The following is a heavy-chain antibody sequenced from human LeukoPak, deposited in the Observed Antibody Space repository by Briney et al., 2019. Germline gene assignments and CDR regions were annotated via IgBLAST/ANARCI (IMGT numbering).Heavy chain of an antibody. Sequence: SSETLSLTCAVYGGSFSGYYWSWIRQPPGKGLEWIGEINHSGSTNYNPSLKSRVTISVDTSKNQFSLKLSSVTAADTAVYYCARGRRYSGYGAYYFDYWGQGTLVTVPS. D-gene: IGHD5-12*01. J-gene: IGHJ4*02. CDR1: GGSFSGYY. CDR2: INHSGST. V-gene: IGHV4-34*01. CDR3: ARGRRYSGYGAYYFDY.